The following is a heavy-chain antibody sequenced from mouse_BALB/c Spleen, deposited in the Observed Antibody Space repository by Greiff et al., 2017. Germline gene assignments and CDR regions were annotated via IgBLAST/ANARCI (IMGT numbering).Heavy chain of an antibody. CDR1: GFTFSSFG. D-gene: IGHD1-2*01. CDR2: ISSGSSTI. V-gene: IGHV5-17*02. J-gene: IGHJ4*01. CDR3: ARRITTATRDYYAMDY. Sequence: EVKVVESGGGLVQPGGSRKLSCAASGFTFSSFGMHWVRQAPEKGLEWVAYISSGSSTIYYADTVKGRFTISRDNPKNTLFLQMTSLRSEDTAMYYCARRITTATRDYYAMDYWGQGTSVTVSS.